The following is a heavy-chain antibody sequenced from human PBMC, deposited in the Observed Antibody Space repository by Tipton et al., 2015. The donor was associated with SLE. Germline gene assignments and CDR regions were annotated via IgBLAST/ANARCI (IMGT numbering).Heavy chain of an antibody. Sequence: SLRLSCAASGFTFSSYGMHWVRQAPGKGLEWVSVIYSGGSTYYAESVKGRFTISRDNSKNTLYLQMNSLRADDTAVYYCARDGPLGYFDYWGQGTLVTVSS. D-gene: IGHD6-13*01. CDR2: IYSGGST. CDR3: ARDGPLGYFDY. CDR1: GFTFSSYG. V-gene: IGHV3-NL1*01. J-gene: IGHJ4*02.